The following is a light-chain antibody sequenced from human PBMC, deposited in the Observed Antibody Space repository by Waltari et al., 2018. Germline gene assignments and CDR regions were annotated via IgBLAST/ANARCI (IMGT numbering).Light chain of an antibody. J-gene: IGKJ4*01. CDR3: MQATHWPALT. V-gene: IGKV2-30*02. CDR2: KVS. CDR1: QSLVPSDGNPY. Sequence: DVVLTQSPLCLPVTLGQPASITCRSSQSLVPSDGNPYLNCVHQRPGQSPRRGIYKVSNRDSGVPDRVSVRWSGTDFTLKIRRVEAEDVGVYYCMQATHWPALTFGGGTKVEIK.